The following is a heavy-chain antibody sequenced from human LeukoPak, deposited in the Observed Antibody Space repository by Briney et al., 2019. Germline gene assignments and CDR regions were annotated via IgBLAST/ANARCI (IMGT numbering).Heavy chain of an antibody. V-gene: IGHV4-59*01. CDR2: IYYSGST. CDR1: GGSISSYY. Sequence: SETLSLTCTVSGGSISSYYWSWIPQPPGKGLEWIGYIYYSGSTNYNPSLKSRVTISVDTSKNQFSLKLSSVTAADTAVYYCARDGDYYDSSGYYSLLDYWGQGTLVTVSS. J-gene: IGHJ4*02. D-gene: IGHD3-22*01. CDR3: ARDGDYYDSSGYYSLLDY.